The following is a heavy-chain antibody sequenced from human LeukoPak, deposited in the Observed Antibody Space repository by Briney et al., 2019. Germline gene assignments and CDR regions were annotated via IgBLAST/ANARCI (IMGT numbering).Heavy chain of an antibody. D-gene: IGHD1-1*01. Sequence: PSETLSLTCAVYGGSFSGYYWSWIRQPPGKGLEWTGEINHSGSTNYNPSLKSRVTISVDTSKNQFSLKLSSVTAADTAVYYCARGWAIWDSSTTGTGWFDPWGQGTLVTVSS. CDR2: INHSGST. J-gene: IGHJ5*02. V-gene: IGHV4-34*01. CDR3: ARGWAIWDSSTTGTGWFDP. CDR1: GGSFSGYY.